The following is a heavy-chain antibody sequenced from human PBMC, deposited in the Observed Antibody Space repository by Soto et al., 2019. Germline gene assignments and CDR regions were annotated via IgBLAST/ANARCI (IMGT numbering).Heavy chain of an antibody. V-gene: IGHV4-31*02. CDR2: IYYSGST. D-gene: IGHD5-18*01. CDR3: ARSGYSYGPNPLLY. Sequence: SVMLCVSWSVAGGSSSSGGCCWSWIRQHPGKGLEWIGYIYYSGSTYYNPSLKSRVTISVDTSKNQFSLKLSSVTAADTAVYYCARSGYSYGPNPLLYWGQGTLVTVSS. J-gene: IGHJ4*02. CDR1: GGSSSSGGCC.